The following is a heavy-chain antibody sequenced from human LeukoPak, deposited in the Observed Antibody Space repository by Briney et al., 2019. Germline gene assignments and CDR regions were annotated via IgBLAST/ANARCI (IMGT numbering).Heavy chain of an antibody. CDR3: ARDLPDQGAY. CDR1: GLTVSSNY. CDR2: MYRSDAT. D-gene: IGHD1-14*01. J-gene: IGHJ4*02. V-gene: IGHV3-53*01. Sequence: GGSLRLSCAASGLTVSSNYMSWVRQALGKGLEWVSVMYRSDATYYADSVKGRFTMSRDSSKNTVYLQMNSLRSEDTAVYYCARDLPDQGAYWGQGTLVIVSS.